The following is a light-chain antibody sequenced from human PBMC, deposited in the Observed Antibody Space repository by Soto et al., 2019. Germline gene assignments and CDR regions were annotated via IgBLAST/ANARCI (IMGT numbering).Light chain of an antibody. CDR1: QSVTSTH. V-gene: IGKV3-20*01. J-gene: IGKJ1*01. CDR2: AAS. Sequence: EIVLTQSPGTLSLSPGERATLSCRASQSVTSTHLAWYQQKPGQAPRLLIYAASSRATGIPDRFSGSGSGTGFTLTISRLEPEDFAVYYCQQYGSSPWTFGQGTKVEIK. CDR3: QQYGSSPWT.